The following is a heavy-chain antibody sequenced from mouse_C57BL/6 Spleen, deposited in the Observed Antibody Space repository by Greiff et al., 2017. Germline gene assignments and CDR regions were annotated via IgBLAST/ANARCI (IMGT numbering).Heavy chain of an antibody. J-gene: IGHJ3*01. CDR2: RRSKSSNYAT. V-gene: IGHV10-3*01. CDR3: VRDDLWFAY. CDR1: GFTFNTYA. Sequence: EVKLVESGGGLVQPKGSLRLSCAASGFTFNTYAMHWVRQAPGKGLEWVARRRSKSSNYATYYADSVKDRFTISRDDSQSMLYLQMNNLKTEDTAMYYCVRDDLWFAYWGQGTLVTVSA.